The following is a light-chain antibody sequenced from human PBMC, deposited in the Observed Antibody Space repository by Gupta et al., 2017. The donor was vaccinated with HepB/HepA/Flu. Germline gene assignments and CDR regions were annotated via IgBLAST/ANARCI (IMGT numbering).Light chain of an antibody. J-gene: IGLJ3*02. CDR3: RSYTNNNTLGV. Sequence: QSALPPPASVPRSPAQSLTISCTGTSSDSGDYNDVSWYQQHPGKAPKLMIYAVSSRPSGLSNRFSGSKSGNTAALSITGLQAEDEGDYYCRSYTNNNTLGVFGGGTKLTVL. CDR1: SSDSGDYND. CDR2: AVS. V-gene: IGLV2-14*03.